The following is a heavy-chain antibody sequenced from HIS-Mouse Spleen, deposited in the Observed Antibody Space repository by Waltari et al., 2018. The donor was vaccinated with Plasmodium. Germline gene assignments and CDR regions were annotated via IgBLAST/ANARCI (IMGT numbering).Heavy chain of an antibody. V-gene: IGHV3-21*01. J-gene: IGHJ4*02. D-gene: IGHD1-7*01. CDR3: ARDHDWNYDY. CDR2: ISSSSSYK. CDR1: GLTFSRYS. Sequence: EVQLVESGGGLVKPGGSLSLSCAASGLTFSRYSMNWVRQAPGNGLEWVSSISSSSSYKYYADSVKACFTSSRDNGKNSLYLQMNRLRAEDTAVYYCARDHDWNYDYWGQGTLVTVSS.